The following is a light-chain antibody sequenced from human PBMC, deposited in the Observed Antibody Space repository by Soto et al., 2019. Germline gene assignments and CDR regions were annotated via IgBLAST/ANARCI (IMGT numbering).Light chain of an antibody. J-gene: IGKJ1*01. CDR3: QQYNSWLWT. V-gene: IGKV3-20*01. CDR2: ATS. CDR1: QSISSNF. Sequence: EILSTPSPGTLSLSPAPRATPSCTASQSISSNFLAWYQQKPGQAPRLLIYATSSRATGIPGRFSGSGSGTDFTLIISSLQSEDSAVYYCQQYNSWLWTFGQGTKVDIK.